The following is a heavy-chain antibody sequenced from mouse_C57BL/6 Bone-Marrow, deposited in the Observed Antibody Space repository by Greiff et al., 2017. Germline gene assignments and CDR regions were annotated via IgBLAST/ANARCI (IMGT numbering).Heavy chain of an antibody. CDR2: IYPRSGNT. J-gene: IGHJ3*01. V-gene: IGHV1-81*01. CDR1: GYTFTSYG. Sequence: QVQLQQSGAELARPGASVKLSCEASGYTFTSYGISWVKQRTGQGLEWIGEIYPRSGNTYYNENLKGRVTLTADKSSSTEYMELRSLTSEDSAVYFCAREDDPGAWFADWGPGTLVTVSA. CDR3: AREDDPGAWFAD.